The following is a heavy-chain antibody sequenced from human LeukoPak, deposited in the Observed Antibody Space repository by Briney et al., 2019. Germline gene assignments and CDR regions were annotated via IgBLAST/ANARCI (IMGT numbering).Heavy chain of an antibody. CDR3: ASVDSSGYPDY. V-gene: IGHV3-11*04. D-gene: IGHD3-22*01. Sequence: GGSLRLSCAASGFTFSDYYMSWIRQAPGEGREWVSYISSSGSTIYYADSVKGRFTISRDNAKNSPYLQMNSLRAEDTAVYYCASVDSSGYPDYWGQGTLVTVSS. CDR1: GFTFSDYY. CDR2: ISSSGSTI. J-gene: IGHJ4*02.